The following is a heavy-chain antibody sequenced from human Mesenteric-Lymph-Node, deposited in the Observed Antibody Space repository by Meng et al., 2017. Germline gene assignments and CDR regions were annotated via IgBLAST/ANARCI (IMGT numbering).Heavy chain of an antibody. CDR2: ISQRGST. Sequence: QVQLQESGPGLVKPSETLSLTCTVSGGSITSNNWWTWVRQPPGKGLEWIGEISQRGSTNCNPSLKSRVTISLDKSKNQFFLTLNSVTAADTAVYYCARASYSWNLGDFWGQGTLVTVSS. D-gene: IGHD1-20*01. V-gene: IGHV4-4*02. J-gene: IGHJ4*02. CDR3: ARASYSWNLGDF. CDR1: GGSITSNNW.